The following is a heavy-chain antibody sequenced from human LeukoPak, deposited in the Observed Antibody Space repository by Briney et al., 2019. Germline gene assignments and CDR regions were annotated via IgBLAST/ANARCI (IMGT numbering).Heavy chain of an antibody. J-gene: IGHJ4*02. CDR2: ISAYNGNT. CDR1: GYTFTGYY. Sequence: ASVKVSCKASGYTFTGYYMHWVRQAPGQGLEWMGWISAYNGNTNYAQKLQGRVTMTIDTSTSTAYMELRSLRSDDTAVYYCASGTYCGGDCLDYWGQGTLVTVSS. CDR3: ASGTYCGGDCLDY. V-gene: IGHV1-18*04. D-gene: IGHD2-21*02.